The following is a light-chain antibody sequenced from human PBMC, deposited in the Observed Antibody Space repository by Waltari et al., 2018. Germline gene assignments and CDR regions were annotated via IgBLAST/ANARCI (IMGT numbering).Light chain of an antibody. CDR2: NTY. Sequence: EIVLTQSPGTLSLSPGERATLSCRASQSVARALAWYQQKPGQPPRLLIYNTYTSATGVPDRFSGSWSGTDFSLTISRLEPEDFAVYYCQNYVRLPATFGQGTKVEIK. V-gene: IGKV3-20*01. J-gene: IGKJ1*01. CDR1: QSVARA. CDR3: QNYVRLPAT.